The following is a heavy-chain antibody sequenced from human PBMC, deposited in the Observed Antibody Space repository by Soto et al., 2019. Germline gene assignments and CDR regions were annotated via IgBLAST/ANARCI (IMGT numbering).Heavy chain of an antibody. CDR1: GGSITSGGYY. Sequence: ASETLSLTCTVSGGSITSGGYYWSWIRHHPGKGLEWIGYIYYSGFTYYNPSLKSRVTISVDTSKNQFSLKLSSVTAADTAVYYCARSVFPWGQGTLVTVS. J-gene: IGHJ5*02. CDR3: ARSVFP. V-gene: IGHV4-31*03. CDR2: IYYSGFT.